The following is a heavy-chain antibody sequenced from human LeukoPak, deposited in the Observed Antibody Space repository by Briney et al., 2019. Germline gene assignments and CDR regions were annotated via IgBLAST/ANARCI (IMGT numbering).Heavy chain of an antibody. CDR2: IYYSGST. D-gene: IGHD3-16*02. CDR1: GGSISSYY. J-gene: IGHJ4*02. Sequence: SETLSLTCTVSGGSISSYYWSWIRQHPGKGLEWIGYIYYSGSTYYNPSLKSRVTISVDTSKNQFSLKLSSVTAADTAVYYCAREPSIVPYFDYWGQGTLVTVSS. CDR3: AREPSIVPYFDY. V-gene: IGHV4-59*06.